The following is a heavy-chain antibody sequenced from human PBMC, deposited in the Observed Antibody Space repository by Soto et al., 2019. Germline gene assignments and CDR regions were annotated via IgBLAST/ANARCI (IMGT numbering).Heavy chain of an antibody. CDR1: GFTFSSYG. V-gene: IGHV3-33*01. CDR2: IWYDGSNK. D-gene: IGHD2-2*01. Sequence: QVQLVESGGGVVQPGRSLRLSCAASGFTFSSYGMHWVRQAPGKGLEWVAVIWYDGSNKYYADSVKGRFTISRDNSKNTLYLQMNSLRAEDTAVYYCARDEGCSSTSCYPSAYMDVWGKGTTVTVSS. J-gene: IGHJ6*03. CDR3: ARDEGCSSTSCYPSAYMDV.